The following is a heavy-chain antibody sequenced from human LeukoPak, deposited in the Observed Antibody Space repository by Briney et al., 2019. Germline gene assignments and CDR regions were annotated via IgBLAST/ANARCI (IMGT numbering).Heavy chain of an antibody. Sequence: GGSLRLSCAASGFTFSSHWMHWVRQAPGKGLVWVSRINGDGSNTTYADSVKGRFTTSRDNAKNSLSLRLDSLRAEDTAVYYCARGHYDVLTSSYKWTPDYWGQGTLVTVSS. CDR1: GFTFSSHW. CDR3: ARGHYDVLTSSYKWTPDY. V-gene: IGHV3-74*03. D-gene: IGHD3-9*01. J-gene: IGHJ4*02. CDR2: INGDGSNT.